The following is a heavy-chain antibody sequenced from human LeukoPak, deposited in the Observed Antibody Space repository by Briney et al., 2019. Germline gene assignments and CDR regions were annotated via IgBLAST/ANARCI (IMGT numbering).Heavy chain of an antibody. J-gene: IGHJ6*03. Sequence: GASVKVSCKASGYTFTSYGISWVRQAPGYGLEWMGWMNPNSGNTGYAQKFQGRVTITRNTSISTAYMELSSLRSEDTAVYYCARGIEDGVASNYMDVWGKGTTVTVSS. V-gene: IGHV1-8*03. CDR2: MNPNSGNT. CDR3: ARGIEDGVASNYMDV. D-gene: IGHD3-3*01. CDR1: GYTFTSYG.